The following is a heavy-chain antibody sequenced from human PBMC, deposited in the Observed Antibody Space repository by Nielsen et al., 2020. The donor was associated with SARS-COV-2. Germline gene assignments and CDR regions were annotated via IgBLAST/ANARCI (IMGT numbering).Heavy chain of an antibody. D-gene: IGHD6-13*01. J-gene: IGHJ6*03. CDR1: GFTFSSYG. CDR2: ISYDGSNK. V-gene: IGHV3-30*03. CDR3: ARTGIWYYMDV. Sequence: GESLKISCAASGFTFSSYGMHWVRQAPGKGLEWVAVISYDGSNKYYADSVKGRFTISRDNSKNTLYLQMNSLRAEDTAVYYCARTGIWYYMDVWGKGTTVTVSS.